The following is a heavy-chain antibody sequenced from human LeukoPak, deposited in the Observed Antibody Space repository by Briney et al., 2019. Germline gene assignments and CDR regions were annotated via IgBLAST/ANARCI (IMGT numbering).Heavy chain of an antibody. CDR2: IYTGDSDT. J-gene: IGHJ5*02. CDR3: ARRGQGYCSGGSCYNANGFDP. Sequence: GESPKISCRSSGYSFTSYWIGWGRPMPGKGLEWMEIIYTGDSDTRYSPSFQGQITISADKSISTAYLQCGSLKASDTAMYYCARRGQGYCSGGSCYNANGFDPWGQGTLVTVSS. D-gene: IGHD2-15*01. V-gene: IGHV5-51*01. CDR1: GYSFTSYW.